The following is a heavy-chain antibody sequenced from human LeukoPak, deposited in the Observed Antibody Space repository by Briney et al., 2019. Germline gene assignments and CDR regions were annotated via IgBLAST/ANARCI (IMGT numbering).Heavy chain of an antibody. J-gene: IGHJ4*02. V-gene: IGHV5-51*01. D-gene: IGHD3-22*01. Sequence: GESLKISCRGSGYSFTSYWIGWVRQMPGKGLEWMGNIYPGDSDPRYSPSSQGQVTISADKSTSTAYLQWSSLKASDTAMYYCARRGYYYDSSGYLYYFDYWGQGTLVTVSS. CDR2: IYPGDSDP. CDR3: ARRGYYYDSSGYLYYFDY. CDR1: GYSFTSYW.